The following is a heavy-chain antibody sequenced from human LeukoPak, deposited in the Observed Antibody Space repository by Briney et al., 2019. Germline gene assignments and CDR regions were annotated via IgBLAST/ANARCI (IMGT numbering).Heavy chain of an antibody. CDR1: GGSFSGYY. Sequence: SETLSLTCAVYGGSFSGYYWSWIRQPPGKGLEWIGEINHSGSTNYNPSLKSRVTISVDTSKNQFSLKLSSVTAADTAVYYCATRGGVFSSSWFSSEYFQHWGQGTLVTVSS. V-gene: IGHV4-34*01. D-gene: IGHD6-13*01. J-gene: IGHJ1*01. CDR3: ATRGGVFSSSWFSSEYFQH. CDR2: INHSGST.